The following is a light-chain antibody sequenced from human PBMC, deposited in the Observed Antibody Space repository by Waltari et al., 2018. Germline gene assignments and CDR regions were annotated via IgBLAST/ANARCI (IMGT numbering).Light chain of an antibody. CDR3: QQYGSSPPYT. CDR1: QSVSSSY. J-gene: IGKJ2*01. CDR2: DAS. V-gene: IGKV3-20*01. Sequence: EIVLTQSPGTLSLSPGERATLSCRASQSVSSSYLAWYQQKPGQTPRLLIYDASSRATGIPDRFSGSGSGTDFTLTISILEPEDFAVYYCQQYGSSPPYTFGQGTKLEIK.